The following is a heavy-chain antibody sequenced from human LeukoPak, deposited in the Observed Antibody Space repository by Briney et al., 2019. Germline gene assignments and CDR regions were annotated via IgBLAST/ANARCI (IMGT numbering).Heavy chain of an antibody. CDR1: GGTFSSYA. D-gene: IGHD1-26*01. V-gene: IGHV1-69*05. CDR2: IIPIFGTA. Sequence: ASVKVSCKASGGTFSSYAISWVRQAPGQGLEWMGGIIPIFGTANYAQKFQGRVTITTDESTSTAYMELSSLRSEDTAVYYCARDLGSGSSPGYSWFDPWGQGTLVTVSS. CDR3: ARDLGSGSSPGYSWFDP. J-gene: IGHJ5*02.